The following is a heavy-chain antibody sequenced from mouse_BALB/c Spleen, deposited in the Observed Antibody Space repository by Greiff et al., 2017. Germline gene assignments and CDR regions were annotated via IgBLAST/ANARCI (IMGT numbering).Heavy chain of an antibody. CDR3: ARMGVRRDFDY. CDR2: IDPANGNT. Sequence: VQLKESGAELVKPGASVKLSCTASGFNIKDTYMHWVKQRPEQGLEWIGRIDPANGNTKYDPKFQGKATITADTSSNTAYLQLSSLTSEDTAVYYCARMGVRRDFDYWGQGTTLTVSS. CDR1: GFNIKDTY. D-gene: IGHD2-14*01. J-gene: IGHJ2*01. V-gene: IGHV14-3*02.